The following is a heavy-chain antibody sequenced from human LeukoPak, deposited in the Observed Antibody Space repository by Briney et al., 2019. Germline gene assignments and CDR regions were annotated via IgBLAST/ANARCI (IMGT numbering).Heavy chain of an antibody. CDR2: INHSGST. CDR1: GGSFSGYY. CDR3: ARETHSLTYDSSGYYNY. Sequence: SETLSLTCAVCGGSFSGYYWNWIRQPPGKGLEVIGEINHSGSTNYNPSLKSRVTISVDTSKNQFSLKLSSVTAADTAVYYCARETHSLTYDSSGYYNYWGQGTLVTVSS. D-gene: IGHD3-22*01. V-gene: IGHV4-34*01. J-gene: IGHJ4*02.